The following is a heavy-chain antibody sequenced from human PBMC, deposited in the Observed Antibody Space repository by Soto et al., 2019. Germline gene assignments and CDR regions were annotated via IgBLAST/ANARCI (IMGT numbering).Heavy chain of an antibody. V-gene: IGHV4-4*07. Sequence: QVQLQESGPGLVKPSETLSLTCNVSGDSMSKYYWSWVRQPAGKGLEWIGRIWTSGSTNYNPSLTSRVTMSIDTSNKHFSLDLKSVTAADTAVYYCARTVGAAYDFDFWGQGVLVTVSS. CDR3: ARTVGAAYDFDF. D-gene: IGHD3-16*01. CDR1: GDSMSKYY. J-gene: IGHJ4*02. CDR2: IWTSGST.